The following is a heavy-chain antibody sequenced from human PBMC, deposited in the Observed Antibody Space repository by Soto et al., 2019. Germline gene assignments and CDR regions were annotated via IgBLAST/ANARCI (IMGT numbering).Heavy chain of an antibody. CDR2: ISYDGSNK. Sequence: QVQLVESGGGVVQPGRSLRLSCAASGFTFSSYGMHWVRQAPGKGLEWVAVISYDGSNKYYADSVKGRFTISRDNSKNTLYLQMNSLRAEDMAVYYCAKANDSSGYDAFDIWGQGTMVTVSS. CDR1: GFTFSSYG. V-gene: IGHV3-30*18. J-gene: IGHJ3*02. D-gene: IGHD3-22*01. CDR3: AKANDSSGYDAFDI.